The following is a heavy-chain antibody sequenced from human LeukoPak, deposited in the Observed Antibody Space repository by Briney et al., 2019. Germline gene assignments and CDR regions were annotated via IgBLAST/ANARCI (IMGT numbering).Heavy chain of an antibody. Sequence: SETLSLTCTVSGVSISSYYGSWVRQPPGKGLEWRGYIYDSGITKYHSSVKSRVTMSVDTSNNQCPLKLKSLTSADTAVYYCARGSFAGGSWSRGVDYWGQGTLVTVSS. V-gene: IGHV4-59*03. CDR2: IYDSGIT. J-gene: IGHJ4*02. CDR1: GVSISSYY. D-gene: IGHD1-26*01. CDR3: ARGSFAGGSWSRGVDY.